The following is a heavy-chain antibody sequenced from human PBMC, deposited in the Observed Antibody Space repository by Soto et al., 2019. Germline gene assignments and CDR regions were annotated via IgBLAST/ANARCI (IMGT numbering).Heavy chain of an antibody. J-gene: IGHJ4*02. V-gene: IGHV2-5*02. Sequence: QITLKESGPTLVKPTQTLTVTCTFSGFSLSTSGVGVGWIRQPPGKALEWLALIYGDDDKRYSPSLKSRLTIPKDTSKNQVVLTMTNMDPVDTARYYCAREAGYYFDSWGQGTLLTVSS. CDR1: GFSLSTSGVG. CDR2: IYGDDDK. CDR3: AREAGYYFDS. D-gene: IGHD1-26*01.